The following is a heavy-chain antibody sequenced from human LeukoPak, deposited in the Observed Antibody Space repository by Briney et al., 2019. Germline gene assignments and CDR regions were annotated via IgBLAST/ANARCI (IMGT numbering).Heavy chain of an antibody. D-gene: IGHD1-26*01. J-gene: IGHJ4*02. CDR3: AFHTPPVVGATTYFDY. CDR1: GGTFSSYA. V-gene: IGHV1-69*05. CDR2: IIPIFGTA. Sequence: SVKVSCKASGGTFSSYAISWVRQAPGQGLEWMGGIIPIFGTANYAQKFQGRVTITTDESTSTAYMELSSLRSEDTAVYYCAFHTPPVVGATTYFDYWGQGTLVTVSS.